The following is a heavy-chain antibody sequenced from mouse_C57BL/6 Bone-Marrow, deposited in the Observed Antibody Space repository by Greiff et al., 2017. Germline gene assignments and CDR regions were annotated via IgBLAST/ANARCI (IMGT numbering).Heavy chain of an antibody. CDR1: GYTFTSYW. V-gene: IGHV1-7*01. J-gene: IGHJ4*01. Sequence: VKLVESGAELAKPGASVKLSCKASGYTFTSYWMHWVKQRPGQGLEWIGYINPSSGYTKYNQKFKDKATLTADKSSSTAYMQLSSLTYEDSAVYYCARRMVTSYYAMDYWGQGTSVTVSS. D-gene: IGHD2-1*01. CDR3: ARRMVTSYYAMDY. CDR2: INPSSGYT.